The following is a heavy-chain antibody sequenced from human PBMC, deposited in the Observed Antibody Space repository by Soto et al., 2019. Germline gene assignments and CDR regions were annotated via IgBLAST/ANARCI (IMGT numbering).Heavy chain of an antibody. CDR1: GDSVSSNSAG. J-gene: IGHJ4*01. V-gene: IGHV6-1*01. CDR3: VRGEQYSGRPFDY. Sequence: PSQTLSLTCAITGDSVSSNSAGWSWVRQSPSRGLEWLGRTYYRSKWYYEYAVSVRGRITINPDKSKKQYSLQLNSVTPEDTAVYLCVRGEQYSGRPFDYWRQGTLVTLS. CDR2: TYYRSKWYY. D-gene: IGHD1-26*01.